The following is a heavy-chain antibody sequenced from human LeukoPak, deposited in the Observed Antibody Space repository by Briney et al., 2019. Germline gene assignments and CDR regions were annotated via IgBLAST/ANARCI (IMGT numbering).Heavy chain of an antibody. CDR2: IWSDGTNR. CDR1: GFTFSHYG. V-gene: IGHV3-33*06. D-gene: IGHD4-11*01. CDR3: AKDAQRGFDYSNSLDK. Sequence: GDSLRLSCATWGFTFSHYGMHWVRQAPGKGLEGVAVIWSDGTNRYYGDPVKGRFTISRDNFQRTVYLQMNSLSAEDTAVYYCAKDAQRGFDYSNSLDKWGQGTLVTVSS. J-gene: IGHJ4*02.